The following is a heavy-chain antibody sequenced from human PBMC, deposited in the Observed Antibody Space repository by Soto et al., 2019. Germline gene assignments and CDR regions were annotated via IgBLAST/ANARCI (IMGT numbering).Heavy chain of an antibody. J-gene: IGHJ3*02. D-gene: IGHD2-15*01. CDR1: GGSISSNDYY. CDR2: IYYSETT. CDR3: ARQYCSGGSCHSAFDI. Sequence: SETLSLTCTVSGGSISSNDYYWSWIRQPPGKGLEWIGYIYYSETTYYNPSLRSRLTISIDTSKNQFSLKLSSVSAADTAVYYCARQYCSGGSCHSAFDIWGQGTMATVSS. V-gene: IGHV4-30-4*01.